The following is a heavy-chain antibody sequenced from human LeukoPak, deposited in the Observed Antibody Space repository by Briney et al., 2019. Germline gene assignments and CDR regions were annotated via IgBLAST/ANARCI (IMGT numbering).Heavy chain of an antibody. D-gene: IGHD2-8*01. J-gene: IGHJ6*02. CDR1: GYSLTTYY. Sequence: ASVKVSCKASGYSLTTYYMHWVRQAPGQGLEWMEIINPSGGGTKYAQKFQGRVTMTRDTPTNTVYMELSSLRTEDTAVYYCASVYLYGMDVWGQGTTVTVSS. CDR2: INPSGGGT. V-gene: IGHV1-46*01. CDR3: ASVYLYGMDV.